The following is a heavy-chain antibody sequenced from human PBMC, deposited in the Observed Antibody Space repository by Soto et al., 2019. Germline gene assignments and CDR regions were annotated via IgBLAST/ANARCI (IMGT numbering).Heavy chain of an antibody. Sequence: SETLSLTCAVYGGSFSGYYWSWIRQPQGKGLEWIGEINHSGSTNYNPSLKSRVTISVDTSKNKFSLKLSSVTAADTAVYYCARGYDSSGYDAFDIWGQGTMVTVSS. CDR2: INHSGST. CDR3: ARGYDSSGYDAFDI. D-gene: IGHD3-22*01. J-gene: IGHJ3*02. V-gene: IGHV4-34*01. CDR1: GGSFSGYY.